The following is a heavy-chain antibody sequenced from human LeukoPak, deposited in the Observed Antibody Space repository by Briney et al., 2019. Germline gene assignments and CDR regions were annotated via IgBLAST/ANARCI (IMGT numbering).Heavy chain of an antibody. CDR1: GFTFSNSW. Sequence: GGSLRLSCAASGFTFSNSWMSWVRQAPGKGLEWVATIKPDGSARYYVDSVKGRFTISRDNAKNSLFLQINSLRAEDTAVYCCANGGTYSSGPWGQGTLVTVSS. CDR2: IKPDGSAR. V-gene: IGHV3-7*01. J-gene: IGHJ5*02. D-gene: IGHD3-22*01. CDR3: ANGGTYSSGP.